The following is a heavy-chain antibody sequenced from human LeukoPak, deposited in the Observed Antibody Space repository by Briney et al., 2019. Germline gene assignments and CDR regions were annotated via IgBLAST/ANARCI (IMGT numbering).Heavy chain of an antibody. Sequence: GGSLRLSWAASGFTFSSYGMHWVRQAPGKGLEWVAVIWYDGSNKYYADSVKGRFTISRDNSKNTLYLQMNSLRAEDTAVYYCARVRSLRFLEWLYFDYWGQGTLVTVSS. CDR3: ARVRSLRFLEWLYFDY. CDR1: GFTFSSYG. J-gene: IGHJ4*02. V-gene: IGHV3-33*01. D-gene: IGHD3-3*01. CDR2: IWYDGSNK.